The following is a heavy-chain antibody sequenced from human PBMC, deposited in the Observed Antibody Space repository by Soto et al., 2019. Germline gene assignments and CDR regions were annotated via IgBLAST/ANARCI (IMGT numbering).Heavy chain of an antibody. Sequence: QVQLQELGRGLVKPSQTLSLTWTVSGGSVSSGGYYSSWIRQHPGKGLEWIGLVDYIERTYYNPSLKSSVTISVDTSKNQFSLKLSSVTAADTAVYYCAREPLTWGQGTLVTVSS. V-gene: IGHV4-31*02. CDR2: VDYIERT. CDR1: GGSVSSGGYY. J-gene: IGHJ4*02. CDR3: AREPLT.